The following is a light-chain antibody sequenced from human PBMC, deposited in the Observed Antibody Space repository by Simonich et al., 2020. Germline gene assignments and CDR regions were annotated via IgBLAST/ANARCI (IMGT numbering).Light chain of an antibody. CDR3: QQYNNWPRT. Sequence: EIVMTQSPATLSVSPGERAPLSCRASQSVSSNLAWYQQKPGQAPRLLVYGASHRATGIPARFSGSGSGTEFTLTISSLQSEDFAVYYCQQYNNWPRTFGQGTKVEIK. CDR1: QSVSSN. V-gene: IGKV3-15*01. J-gene: IGKJ1*01. CDR2: GAS.